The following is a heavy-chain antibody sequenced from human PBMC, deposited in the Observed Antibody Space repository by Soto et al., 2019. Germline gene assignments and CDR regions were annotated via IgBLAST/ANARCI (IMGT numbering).Heavy chain of an antibody. CDR1: GYTFTSYA. V-gene: IGHV1-3*01. J-gene: IGHJ4*02. D-gene: IGHD6-13*01. CDR2: INAGNGNT. CDR3: ARVGIAAAQFDY. Sequence: ASVKVSCKASGYTFTSYAMHWVRQAPGQRLEWMGWINAGNGNTKYSQKFQGRVTITRDTSTSTAYMELRSLRSDDTAVYYCARVGIAAAQFDYWGQGTLVTVSS.